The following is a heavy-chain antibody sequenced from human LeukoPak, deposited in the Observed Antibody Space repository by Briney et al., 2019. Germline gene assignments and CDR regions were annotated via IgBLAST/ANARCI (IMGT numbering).Heavy chain of an antibody. D-gene: IGHD3-10*01. CDR1: GFTFSSYS. J-gene: IGHJ4*02. CDR2: ISSSSSYI. Sequence: GGSLRLSCAASGFTFSSYSMNWVRQAPGKGLEWVSSISSSSSYIYYADSVKGRFTISRDNAKNSLYLQMDSLRAEDTAVYYCARDIPYYYGSGSSLFDYWGQGTLVTVSS. V-gene: IGHV3-21*01. CDR3: ARDIPYYYGSGSSLFDY.